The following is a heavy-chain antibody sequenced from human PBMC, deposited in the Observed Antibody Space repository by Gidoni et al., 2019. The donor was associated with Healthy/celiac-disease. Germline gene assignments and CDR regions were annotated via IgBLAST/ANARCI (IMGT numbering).Heavy chain of an antibody. CDR2: ISSSSSYL. Sequence: EVQLVESGGGLVKPGGSLRLSCAASGFTFSSYSMNWVRQAPGKGLEWVSSISSSSSYLYYADSVKGRFTISRDNAKNSLYLQMNSLRAEDTAVYYCARAQGYSDTLYYFDYWGQGTLVTVSS. V-gene: IGHV3-21*01. CDR3: ARAQGYSDTLYYFDY. D-gene: IGHD1-26*01. CDR1: GFTFSSYS. J-gene: IGHJ4*02.